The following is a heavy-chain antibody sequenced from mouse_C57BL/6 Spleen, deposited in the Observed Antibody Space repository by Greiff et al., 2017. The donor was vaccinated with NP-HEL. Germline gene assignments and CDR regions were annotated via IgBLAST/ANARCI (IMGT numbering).Heavy chain of an antibody. CDR1: GFTFSSYA. CDR3: ARCDGYYPFDY. CDR2: ISDGGSYT. J-gene: IGHJ2*01. V-gene: IGHV5-4*03. D-gene: IGHD2-3*01. Sequence: EVKLMESGGGLVKPGGSLKLSCAASGFTFSSYAMSWVRQTPEKRLEWVATISDGGSYTYYPDNVKGRFTISRDNAKNNLYLQMSHLKSEDTAMYYCARCDGYYPFDYWGQGTTLTVSS.